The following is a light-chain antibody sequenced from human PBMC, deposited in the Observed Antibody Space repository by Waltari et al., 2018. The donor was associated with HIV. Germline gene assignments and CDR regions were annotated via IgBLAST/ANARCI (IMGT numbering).Light chain of an antibody. V-gene: IGLV2-14*03. CDR1: SSDVGGYNV. Sequence: QSALTQPSSVSGSPEKSLTISHAATSSDVGGYNVVCWFQQHPGKAPKLIIYDVTNRPPGVFNRFSGSKSGNTASLTISGLQAEDEADYYCTSYTNIRTWVFGGGTKLTVL. J-gene: IGLJ3*02. CDR2: DVT. CDR3: TSYTNIRTWV.